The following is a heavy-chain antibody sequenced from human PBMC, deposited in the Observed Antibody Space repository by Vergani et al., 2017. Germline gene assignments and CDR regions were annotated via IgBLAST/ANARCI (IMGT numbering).Heavy chain of an antibody. CDR2: ISWDGGST. Sequence: EVQLVESGGGLVQPGRSLRLSCAASGFTFDDYAMHWVRQAPGKGLEWVSLISWDGGSTYYADSVKGRFTISRDNSKNSLYLQMNSLRTEDTALYYCSVGSRTRLGYYYYGMDVWGQGTTVTVSS. J-gene: IGHJ6*02. D-gene: IGHD1-1*01. CDR3: SVGSRTRLGYYYYGMDV. V-gene: IGHV3-43*01. CDR1: GFTFDDYA.